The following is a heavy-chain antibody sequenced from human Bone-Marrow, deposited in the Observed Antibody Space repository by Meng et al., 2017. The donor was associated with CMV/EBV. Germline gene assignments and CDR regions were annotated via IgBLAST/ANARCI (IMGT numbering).Heavy chain of an antibody. CDR2: IGAGGDRT. Sequence: FTFTRYAMSWLRQAPGKGLEWVSAIGAGGDRTYYADSVQGRFTISRDNSKNNLYLQMNSLRAEDTAAYYCAKAYRSGSDWPGYYFDYWGQGKVVTVSS. CDR1: FTFTRYA. CDR3: AKAYRSGSDWPGYYFDY. D-gene: IGHD6-19*01. J-gene: IGHJ4*02. V-gene: IGHV3-23*01.